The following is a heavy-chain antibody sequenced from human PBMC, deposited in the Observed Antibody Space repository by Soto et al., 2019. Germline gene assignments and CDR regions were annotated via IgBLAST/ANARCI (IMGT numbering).Heavy chain of an antibody. CDR2: LSSRDSKA. D-gene: IGHD1-26*01. V-gene: IGHV3-23*01. Sequence: EVQLLESGGGLVLPGESLRLSCAASGFTFSSYAMTWVRQTPGKGLDWVSSLSSRDSKAYYADSVKGRFTSSRDNSKSTLYLQMNSRSGDDTARDYCARDWVQRDNWDEGHYWGQGTLVTVSS. CDR3: ARDWVQRDNWDEGHY. CDR1: GFTFSSYA. J-gene: IGHJ4*02.